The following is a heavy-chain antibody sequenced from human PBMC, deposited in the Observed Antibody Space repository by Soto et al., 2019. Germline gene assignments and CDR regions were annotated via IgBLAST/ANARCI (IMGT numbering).Heavy chain of an antibody. D-gene: IGHD4-4*01. V-gene: IGHV1-69*12. CDR3: ARLTYSNTWPVFDS. Sequence: QVQLVQSGAEVKKPGSSVKVSCKASGGTFSRSAISWVRQAPGQGLEWMGGIIPMSGTSYSAQMFQGRVXIXAXEXPGTVYMELSSLGAGDTAIYYCARLTYSNTWPVFDSWGQGTLVTVSS. J-gene: IGHJ4*02. CDR1: GGTFSRSA. CDR2: IIPMSGTS.